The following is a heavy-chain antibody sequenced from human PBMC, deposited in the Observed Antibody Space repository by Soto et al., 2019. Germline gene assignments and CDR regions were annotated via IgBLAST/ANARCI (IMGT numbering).Heavy chain of an antibody. J-gene: IGHJ4*02. CDR3: VRTIYDFASQSWYDLDS. D-gene: IGHD3-10*01. CDR2: IYPNGTSP. V-gene: IGHV3-74*01. Sequence: EVQLVESGGGLVQPGGSLRLSCAASGFTFSRYWMHWVRQAPGKGLVWVSRIYPNGTSPNYADSVEARSSVSRYNAKNTVYRQMTRLGVEDSAVYHCVRTIYDFASQSWYDLDSWGQGTGVTVSS. CDR1: GFTFSRYW.